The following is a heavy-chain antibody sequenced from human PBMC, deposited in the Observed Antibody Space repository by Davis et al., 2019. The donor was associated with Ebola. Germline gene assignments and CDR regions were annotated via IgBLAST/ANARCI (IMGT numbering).Heavy chain of an antibody. V-gene: IGHV3-33*01. CDR3: ALGAYDFWSAFYY. CDR1: GFTFSSYG. Sequence: GGSLRLSCAASGFTFSSYGMHWVRQAPGKGLEWVAVIWYDRSNKYYADSVKGRFTISRDNSQNTLYLQMNSLRADDTALYYCALGAYDFWSAFYYWGQGSLVTVSS. J-gene: IGHJ4*02. CDR2: IWYDRSNK. D-gene: IGHD3-3*01.